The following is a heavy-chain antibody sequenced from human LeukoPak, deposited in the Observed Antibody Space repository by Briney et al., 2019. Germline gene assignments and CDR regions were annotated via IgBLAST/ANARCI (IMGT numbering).Heavy chain of an antibody. D-gene: IGHD2-2*01. CDR1: GGSISSYY. V-gene: IGHV4-4*07. J-gene: IGHJ4*02. CDR2: IYTSGST. CDR3: ASESIVVVPAAFDY. Sequence: SETLSLTCTVSGGSISSYYWSWIRQPAGKGLEWIGRIYTSGSTNYNPSLKSRVTMSVDTSKNQFSLKLSSVTAADTAVYYCASESIVVVPAAFDYWGQGTLVTVSS.